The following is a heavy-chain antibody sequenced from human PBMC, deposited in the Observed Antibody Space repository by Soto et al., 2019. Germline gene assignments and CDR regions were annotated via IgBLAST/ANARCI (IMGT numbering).Heavy chain of an antibody. CDR1: GFTFSSYG. CDR2: ISYDGSNK. Sequence: PGGSLRLSCAASGFTFSSYGMHWVRQAPGKGLEWVAVISYDGSNKYYADSVKGRFTISRDNSKNTLYLQMNSLRAEDTAVYYLARGNGYSGYDQAFDICGQRTMVTIAS. CDR3: ARGNGYSGYDQAFDI. J-gene: IGHJ3*02. D-gene: IGHD5-12*01. V-gene: IGHV3-30*03.